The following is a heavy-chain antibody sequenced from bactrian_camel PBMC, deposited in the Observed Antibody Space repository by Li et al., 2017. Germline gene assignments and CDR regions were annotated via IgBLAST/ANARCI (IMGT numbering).Heavy chain of an antibody. CDR3: GAAVVRPEERLILSRAKS. CDR2: IQPFSDAK. V-gene: IGHV3S60*01. J-gene: IGHJ4*01. Sequence: HVQLVESGGGSVQAGGSLRLSCLALYFPYDTNNRMGWFRQVPGKEREGVAIIQPFSDAKYYADSVKGRFTISKDNAKNTIFLQMNSLKPEDSAMYYCGAAVVRPEERLILSRAKSWGQGTQVTVS. CDR1: YFPYDTNNR.